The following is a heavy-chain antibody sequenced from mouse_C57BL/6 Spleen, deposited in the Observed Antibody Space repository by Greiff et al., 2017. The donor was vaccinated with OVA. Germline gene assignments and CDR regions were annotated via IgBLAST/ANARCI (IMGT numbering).Heavy chain of an antibody. J-gene: IGHJ3*01. V-gene: IGHV2-6*01. CDR2: IWGVGST. CDR1: GFSLTSYG. Sequence: QVQLQQSGPGLVAPSQSLSITCTVSGFSLTSYGVDWVRQSPGKGLEWLGVIWGVGSTNYNSALKSRLSISKDNSKSQVFLKMNSLQTDDTAMYYCASAEGNSWFAYWGQGTLVTVSA. CDR3: ASAEGNSWFAY.